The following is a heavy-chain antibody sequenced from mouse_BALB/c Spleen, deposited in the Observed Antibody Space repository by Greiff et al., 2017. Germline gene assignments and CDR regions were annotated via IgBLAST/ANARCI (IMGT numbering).Heavy chain of an antibody. J-gene: IGHJ3*01. CDR2: IYPGDGDT. D-gene: IGHD2-3*01. V-gene: IGHV1-87*01. CDR1: GYTFTSYW. Sequence: VQLQESGAELARPGASVKLSCKASGYTFTSYWMQWVKQRPGQGLEWIGAIYPGDGDTRYTQKFKGKATLTADKSSSTAYMRLSSLASEDSAVYYCARSDDGPPYWGQGTLVTVSA. CDR3: ARSDDGPPY.